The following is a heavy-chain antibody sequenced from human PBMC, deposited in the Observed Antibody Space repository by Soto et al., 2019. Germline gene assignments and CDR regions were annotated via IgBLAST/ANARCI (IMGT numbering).Heavy chain of an antibody. CDR1: GLRFDVYA. V-gene: IGHV3-9*01. D-gene: IGHD2-2*02. CDR2: ISWNSGNI. J-gene: IGHJ4*02. CDR3: AKEIALKGGAAIKRFVFES. Sequence: EVQLVESGGGLVQPGRSLRLSCAASGLRFDVYAMHWVRQVPGKGLEWVAGISWNSGNIGYADSVEGRFTISRDDAKSSLSLILKSLRGEETALYYCAKEIALKGGAAIKRFVFESWGQGTLVTVSS.